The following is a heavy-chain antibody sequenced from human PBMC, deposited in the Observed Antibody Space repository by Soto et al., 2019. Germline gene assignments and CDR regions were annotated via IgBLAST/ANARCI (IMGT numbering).Heavy chain of an antibody. J-gene: IGHJ6*03. CDR2: ISGSGGST. CDR3: AKVQGYDFWSGYYTGVYNYYMDV. D-gene: IGHD3-3*01. V-gene: IGHV3-23*01. CDR1: GFTFSSYA. Sequence: EVQLLESGGGLVQPGGSLRLSCAASGFTFSSYAMSWVRQAPGKGLEWVSAISGSGGSTYYADSVKGRFTISRDNSKNTLYLQMNSLRAEDTAVYYCAKVQGYDFWSGYYTGVYNYYMDVWGKGTTVTVSS.